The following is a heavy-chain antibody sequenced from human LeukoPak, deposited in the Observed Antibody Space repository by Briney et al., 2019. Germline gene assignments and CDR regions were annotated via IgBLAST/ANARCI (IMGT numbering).Heavy chain of an antibody. V-gene: IGHV1-2*02. CDR3: ARESGALRFLEWLYTKPYNWFDP. CDR2: INPNSGGT. J-gene: IGHJ5*02. CDR1: GYTFTGYY. Sequence: ASVKVSCKASGYTFTGYYIHWVRQAPGQGLEWMGWINPNSGGTNYAQKFQGRVTMTRDTSISTAYMELSRLRSDDTAVYYCARESGALRFLEWLYTKPYNWFDPWGQGTLVTVSS. D-gene: IGHD3-3*01.